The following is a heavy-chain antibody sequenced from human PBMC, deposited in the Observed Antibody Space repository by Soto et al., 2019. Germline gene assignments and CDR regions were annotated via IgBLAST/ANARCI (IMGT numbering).Heavy chain of an antibody. V-gene: IGHV4-4*07. D-gene: IGHD1-1*01. CDR1: GASISGYY. CDR3: VRDGTKTLRDWFDP. J-gene: IGHJ5*02. CDR2: IYATGTT. Sequence: PSETLSLTCTVSGASISGYYWSWIRKSAGKGLEWIGRIYATGTTDYNPSLKSRVMMSVDTSKKQFSLRMRSVTAADTAVYYCVRDGTKTLRDWFDPWGQGISVTVSS.